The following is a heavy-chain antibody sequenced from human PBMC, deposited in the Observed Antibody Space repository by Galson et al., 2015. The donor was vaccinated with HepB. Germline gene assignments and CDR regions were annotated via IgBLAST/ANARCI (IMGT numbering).Heavy chain of an antibody. CDR1: GFTFSAYS. J-gene: IGHJ4*02. V-gene: IGHV3-21*01. CDR2: ISSSSSFI. Sequence: SLRLSCAASGFTFSAYSMNWVRQAPGKGLEWVSSISSSSSFIYYADSVRGRFTISRDNAKNSLYLQMNSLRAEDTAVYYCARGPERQQWQVRTIEYWGQGTLVTVS. D-gene: IGHD6-19*01. CDR3: ARGPERQQWQVRTIEY.